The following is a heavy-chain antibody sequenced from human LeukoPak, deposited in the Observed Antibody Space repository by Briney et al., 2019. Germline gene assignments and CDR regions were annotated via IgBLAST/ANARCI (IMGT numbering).Heavy chain of an antibody. CDR1: GGSIRSYY. D-gene: IGHD4-11*01. CDR3: ARDLGYSNYVGRFDY. CDR2: IYYSGST. Sequence: SETLSLTCTVSGGSIRSYYWSWIRQPPGKGLEWIGYIYYSGSTNYNPSLKSRVTMSVDTSKNQFSLKLTSVTAADTAVYYCARDLGYSNYVGRFDYWGQGTLVTVSS. J-gene: IGHJ4*02. V-gene: IGHV4-59*12.